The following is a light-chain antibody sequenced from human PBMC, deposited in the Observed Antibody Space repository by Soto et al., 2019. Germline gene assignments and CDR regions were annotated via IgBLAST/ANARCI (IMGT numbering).Light chain of an antibody. CDR1: QRINIY. V-gene: IGKV1-39*01. CDR3: QQSFSTPT. J-gene: IGKJ5*01. Sequence: DIQMTQSPSSLSTSIGDRVTITCRASQRINIYLNWYRQKPGKAPELLIYSASNLQSGVPSRFSGSGSGTDFYLTISGLQSEDFATYYCQQSFSTPTFGQATRLEIK. CDR2: SAS.